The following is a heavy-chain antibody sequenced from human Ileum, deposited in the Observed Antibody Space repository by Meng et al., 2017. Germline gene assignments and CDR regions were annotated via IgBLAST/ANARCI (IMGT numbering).Heavy chain of an antibody. CDR2: ISAYNGNT. Sequence: QGQLGQSGAEVKQPGAAVKAACKASGYTFTSFGITWVRQAPGQGLEWMGGISAYNGNTNYAHKVQGRVTMTTDTSTSTAYMELRSLRSDDTAVYYCARGWGGAFDPWGQGTLVTVSS. CDR1: GYTFTSFG. D-gene: IGHD3-16*01. V-gene: IGHV1-18*01. J-gene: IGHJ5*02. CDR3: ARGWGGAFDP.